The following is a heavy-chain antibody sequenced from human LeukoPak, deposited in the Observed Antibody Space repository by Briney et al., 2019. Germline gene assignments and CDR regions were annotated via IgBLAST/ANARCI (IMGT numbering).Heavy chain of an antibody. Sequence: TSETLSLTCTVSGGSISSGGYYWSWIRQHPGKGLEWIGYIYYSGSTYYNPSLKSRVTISVDTSKNQFSLKLSSVTAADTAVYYCGRGFIAAAGTLDTWGQGTLVTVSS. CDR3: GRGFIAAAGTLDT. D-gene: IGHD6-13*01. CDR2: IYYSGST. CDR1: GGSISSGGYY. V-gene: IGHV4-31*03. J-gene: IGHJ5*02.